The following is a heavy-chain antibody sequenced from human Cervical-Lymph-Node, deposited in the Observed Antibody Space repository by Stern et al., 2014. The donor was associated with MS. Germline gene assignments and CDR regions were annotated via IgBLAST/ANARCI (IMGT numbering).Heavy chain of an antibody. J-gene: IGHJ4*02. D-gene: IGHD6-6*01. V-gene: IGHV3-13*01. CDR3: ARGRSSSGIFDY. CDR1: GFTFSSYD. Sequence: EVQLEESGGGLVQPGGSLRLSCAASGFTFSSYDMHWVRQATGKGLEWVSAIGTAGDTYYPGSVKGRFTISRENAKNSLYLQMNSLRAGDTAVYYCARGRSSSGIFDYWGQGTLVTVSS. CDR2: IGTAGDT.